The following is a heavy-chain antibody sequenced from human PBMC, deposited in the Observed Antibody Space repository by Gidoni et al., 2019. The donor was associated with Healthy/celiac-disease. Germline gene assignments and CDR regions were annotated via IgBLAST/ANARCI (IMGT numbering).Heavy chain of an antibody. V-gene: IGHV4-4*03. J-gene: IGHJ5*02. CDR3: ARGAITMVQGVTNWFDP. CDR1: GGSISISNW. CDR2: IYHRGST. D-gene: IGHD3-10*01. Sequence: QVQLQQSGPGLVKPPGTLSPTCAVSGGSISISNWWSWVRQPPGKGLEWIGQIYHRGSTNYNPSIKSRVTISVDKSKNQFSLKLSSVTAADTAVYYCARGAITMVQGVTNWFDPWGQGTLVTVSS.